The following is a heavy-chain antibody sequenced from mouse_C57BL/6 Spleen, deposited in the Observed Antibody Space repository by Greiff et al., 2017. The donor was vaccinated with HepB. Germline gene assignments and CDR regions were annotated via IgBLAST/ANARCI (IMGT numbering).Heavy chain of an antibody. CDR3: TRAPDFYAMDY. CDR2: ISSGGDYI. CDR1: GFTFSSYA. V-gene: IGHV5-9-1*02. Sequence: EVKLMESGEGLVKPGGSLKLSCAASGFTFSSYAMSWVRQTPEKRLEWVAYISSGGDYIYYADTVKGRFTISRDNARNTLYLQMSSLKSEDTAMYYCTRAPDFYAMDYWGQGTSVTVSS. J-gene: IGHJ4*01.